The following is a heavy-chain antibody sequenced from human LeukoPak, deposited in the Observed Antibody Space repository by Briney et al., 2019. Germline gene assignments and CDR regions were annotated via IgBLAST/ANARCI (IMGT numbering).Heavy chain of an antibody. D-gene: IGHD5-24*01. V-gene: IGHV4-31*03. CDR1: GGSISSGGYY. Sequence: SETLSLTCTVSGGSISSGGYYWSWIRQHPGKGLEWIGYIYYSGSTYYNPSLKSRVTISVDTSKNQFSLKLSSVTAADTAVYYRATFREGDGYNPNYFDYWGQGTLVTVSS. CDR2: IYYSGST. CDR3: ATFREGDGYNPNYFDY. J-gene: IGHJ4*02.